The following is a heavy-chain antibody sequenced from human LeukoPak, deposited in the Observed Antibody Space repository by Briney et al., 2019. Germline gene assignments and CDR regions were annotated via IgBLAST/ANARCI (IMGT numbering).Heavy chain of an antibody. Sequence: ASETLSLTCTVSGGTISSYYWSWIRQPPGKGLEWIGYIYYSGSTDYNPSLKSRVTISVDTSKNQFSLKLSSVTAADTAVYYCARDFRAAMVPELFHASDIWGQGTMVTVSS. CDR1: GGTISSYY. CDR3: ARDFRAAMVPELFHASDI. D-gene: IGHD5-18*01. V-gene: IGHV4-59*01. J-gene: IGHJ3*02. CDR2: IYYSGST.